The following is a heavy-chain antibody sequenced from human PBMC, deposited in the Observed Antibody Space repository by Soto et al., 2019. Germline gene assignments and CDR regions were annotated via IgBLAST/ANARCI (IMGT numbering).Heavy chain of an antibody. D-gene: IGHD3-22*01. CDR2: ISYDGSNK. CDR3: AKDRGLYYYDSSGSELGDY. Sequence: GGSLRLSCAASGFTFSSYGMHWVRQAPGKGLEWVAVISYDGSNKYYADSVKGRFTISRDNSKNTLYLQMNSLRAEDTAVYYCAKDRGLYYYDSSGSELGDYWGQGTLVTVSS. CDR1: GFTFSSYG. J-gene: IGHJ4*02. V-gene: IGHV3-30*18.